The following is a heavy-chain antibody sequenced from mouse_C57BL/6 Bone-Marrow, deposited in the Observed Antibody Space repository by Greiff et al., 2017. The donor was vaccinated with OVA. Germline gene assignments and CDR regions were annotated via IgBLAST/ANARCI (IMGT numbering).Heavy chain of an antibody. Sequence: VQLQQPGAELVKPGASVKLSCKASGYTFTSYWMHWVKQRPGQGLEWIGMIHPNSGSTNYNEKFKSKATLTVDKSSSTAYMQLSSLTSEDSAVYYCAINYGNYYAMDYWGQGTSVTVSS. J-gene: IGHJ4*01. CDR3: AINYGNYYAMDY. D-gene: IGHD2-1*01. CDR1: GYTFTSYW. V-gene: IGHV1-64*01. CDR2: IHPNSGST.